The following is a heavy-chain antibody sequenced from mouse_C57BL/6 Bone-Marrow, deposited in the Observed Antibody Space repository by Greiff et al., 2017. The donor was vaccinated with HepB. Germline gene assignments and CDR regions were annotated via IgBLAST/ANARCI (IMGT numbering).Heavy chain of an antibody. D-gene: IGHD2-1*01. CDR1: GYTFTSYW. V-gene: IGHV1-64*01. CDR3: ARREYCYANYDDG. J-gene: IGHJ1*03. Sequence: QVQLQQPGAELVKPGASVKLSCKASGYTFTSYWMHWVKQRPGQGLEWIGMIDPNSGSTNYNAKFKSKATLTVDKSSSTAYMQLSSLTSEDSAVYDCARREYCYANYDDGWGTGTTVTAAS. CDR2: IDPNSGST.